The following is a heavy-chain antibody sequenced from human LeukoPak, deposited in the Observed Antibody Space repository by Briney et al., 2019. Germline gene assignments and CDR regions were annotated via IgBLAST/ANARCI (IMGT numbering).Heavy chain of an antibody. D-gene: IGHD1-26*01. CDR2: ISSSSRDI. J-gene: IGHJ4*02. CDR1: GFTFSNYG. Sequence: PGGSLRLSCATSGFTFSNYGMNWVRHAPGKGLEWVAAISSSSRDIFYADSVKGRFSISRDNTQNSLSLQMSSLKAEDTAVYYCVREAAATLFDYWGQGTLVTVSS. CDR3: VREAAATLFDY. V-gene: IGHV3-21*01.